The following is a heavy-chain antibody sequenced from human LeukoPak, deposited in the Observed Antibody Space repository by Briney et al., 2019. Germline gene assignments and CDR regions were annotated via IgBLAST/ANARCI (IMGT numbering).Heavy chain of an antibody. Sequence: PWGSLRLSCAASGFTLISYRMNWVRQAPGKGLVWVARISSDGITKTYADSVKGRFTISRDNAKNTLYLEVNSLRADDTAVYYCVREVGDIIVVPGTLDQFYYYMDVWGKGTTVTVSS. J-gene: IGHJ6*03. CDR3: VREVGDIIVVPGTLDQFYYYMDV. D-gene: IGHD2-2*01. CDR2: ISSDGITK. V-gene: IGHV3-74*01. CDR1: GFTLISYR.